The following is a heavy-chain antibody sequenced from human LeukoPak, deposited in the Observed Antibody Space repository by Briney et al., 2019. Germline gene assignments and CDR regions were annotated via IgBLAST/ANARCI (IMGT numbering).Heavy chain of an antibody. CDR1: GFTFSSYA. J-gene: IGHJ6*04. CDR3: EREGYCSGGSCYHYYYGMDV. V-gene: IGHV3-30*04. D-gene: IGHD2-15*01. CDR2: ISYDGSNK. Sequence: GGSLRLSCAASGFTFSSYAMHWVRQAPGKGLEWVAVISYDGSNKYYADSVKGRFTISRDNSKNTLYLQMNSLRAEDTAVYYCEREGYCSGGSCYHYYYGMDVWDKGTTVTVSS.